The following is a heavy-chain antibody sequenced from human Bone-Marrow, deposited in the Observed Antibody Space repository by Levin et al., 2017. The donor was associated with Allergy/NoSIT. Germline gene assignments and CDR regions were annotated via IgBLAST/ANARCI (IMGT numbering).Heavy chain of an antibody. CDR3: AKRSGAVCDY. Sequence: AGGSLRLSCAASGFTFSSYAMTWVRQAPGKGLEWVSSISGSGGGTSYADSVKGRFTTSRDNSKNTLYLQMNSLRAEDTALYYCAKRSGAVCDYWGQGTLVTVSS. D-gene: IGHD2-8*02. V-gene: IGHV3-23*01. J-gene: IGHJ4*02. CDR1: GFTFSSYA. CDR2: ISGSGGGT.